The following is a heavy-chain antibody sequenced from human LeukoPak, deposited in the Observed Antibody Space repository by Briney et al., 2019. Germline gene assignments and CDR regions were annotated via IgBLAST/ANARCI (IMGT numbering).Heavy chain of an antibody. D-gene: IGHD1-26*01. J-gene: IGHJ4*02. CDR3: ARGDLVGATWLPLDY. CDR2: IIPIFGTA. Sequence: SVKVSCKASGGTFSSYAISWVRQAPGQGLVWMGGIIPIFGTANYAQKFQGRVTLTTDESTSTAYMELSSLRSEDTAVYYCARGDLVGATWLPLDYWGQGTLVTVSS. CDR1: GGTFSSYA. V-gene: IGHV1-69*05.